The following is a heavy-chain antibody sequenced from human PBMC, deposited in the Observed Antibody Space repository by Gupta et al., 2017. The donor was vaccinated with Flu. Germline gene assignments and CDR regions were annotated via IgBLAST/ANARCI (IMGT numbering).Heavy chain of an antibody. J-gene: IGHJ6*02. Sequence: QVQLVQSGAEVKKPGASVKVSCMASGYMFTDYNIHWVRQAPGQGLEWMGWINPNSGGTNYAQKFQVRVTMTRDTSINTAYMELSTLKSDDTAVYYCARSVVTYCGGDCYSTYYYFGVDVWGQGTTVTVSS. CDR1: GYMFTDYN. V-gene: IGHV1-2*02. D-gene: IGHD2-21*02. CDR2: INPNSGGT. CDR3: ARSVVTYCGGDCYSTYYYFGVDV.